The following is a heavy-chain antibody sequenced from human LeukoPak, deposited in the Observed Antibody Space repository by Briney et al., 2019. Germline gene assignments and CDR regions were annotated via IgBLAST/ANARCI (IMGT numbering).Heavy chain of an antibody. CDR2: FDPEDGET. CDR1: GYTLTELS. Sequence: ASVKVSCKVSGYTLTELSMHWVRQAPGKGLEWMGGFDPEDGETIYAQKFQGRVTMTEDTSTDTAYMELSSLRSEDTAVYYCATGGGVAGSPYAFDIWGQGTMVTVSS. CDR3: ATGGGVAGSPYAFDI. D-gene: IGHD3-3*01. V-gene: IGHV1-24*01. J-gene: IGHJ3*02.